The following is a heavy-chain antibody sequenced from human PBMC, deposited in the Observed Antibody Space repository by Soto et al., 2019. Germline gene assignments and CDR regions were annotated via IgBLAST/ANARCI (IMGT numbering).Heavy chain of an antibody. CDR3: ARDGGYSTGLGYYYGMDV. V-gene: IGHV4-59*01. D-gene: IGHD6-25*01. J-gene: IGHJ6*02. CDR1: GGSISSYY. CDR2: IYYSGST. Sequence: SETLSLTCTVSGGSISSYYWSWIRQPPGKGLEWIGYIYYSGSTNYNPSLKSRVTISVDTSKNQFSLKLSSVTAADTAVYYCARDGGYSTGLGYYYGMDVWGQGTTVTVS.